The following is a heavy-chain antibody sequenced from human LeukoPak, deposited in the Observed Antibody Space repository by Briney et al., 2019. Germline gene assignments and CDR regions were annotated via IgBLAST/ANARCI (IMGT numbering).Heavy chain of an antibody. Sequence: GGSLRLSCAASGFTVSSNYMSWVRQAPGKGLEWVSVIYSGGSTYYADSVKGRFTISRDNSKNTLYLQMNSLRAEDTAVYYCAKDKPTVTTFSRSLNAFDIWGQGTMVTVSS. CDR2: IYSGGST. V-gene: IGHV3-53*01. D-gene: IGHD4-17*01. J-gene: IGHJ3*02. CDR3: AKDKPTVTTFSRSLNAFDI. CDR1: GFTVSSNY.